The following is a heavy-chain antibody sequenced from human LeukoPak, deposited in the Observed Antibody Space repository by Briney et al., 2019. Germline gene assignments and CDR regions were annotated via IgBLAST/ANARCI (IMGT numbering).Heavy chain of an antibody. Sequence: PGGSLRLSCAASGFTFSSYAMSWVRQAPGKRLEWVSGISGSGGSTYYADSVKGRFTISRDNSKKTLYLQMNSLRAEDTAVYYCAKDQGSSGWFVRDDYWGQGTLVTVSS. D-gene: IGHD6-19*01. CDR3: AKDQGSSGWFVRDDY. CDR2: ISGSGGST. J-gene: IGHJ4*02. CDR1: GFTFSSYA. V-gene: IGHV3-23*01.